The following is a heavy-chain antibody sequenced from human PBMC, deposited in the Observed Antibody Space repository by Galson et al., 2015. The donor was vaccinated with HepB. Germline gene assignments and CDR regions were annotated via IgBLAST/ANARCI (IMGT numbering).Heavy chain of an antibody. D-gene: IGHD3-22*01. CDR3: ARVGVTSGYYTYYFDF. CDR2: VSDDGANK. J-gene: IGHJ4*02. Sequence: FSSYAIHWVRQPPGKGLEWVAVVSDDGANKYYADSVEGRFSISRDNAKNTLTLQMNSLRAEDTAVYYCARVGVTSGYYTYYFDFWGQGTLVTVSS. CDR1: FSSYA. V-gene: IGHV3-30*04.